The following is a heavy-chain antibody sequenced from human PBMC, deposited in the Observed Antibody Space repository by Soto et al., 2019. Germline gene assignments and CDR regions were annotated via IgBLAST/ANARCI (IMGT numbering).Heavy chain of an antibody. J-gene: IGHJ6*02. CDR2: IWYDGSNK. CDR1: GFTFSSYG. Sequence: GGSLRLSCAASGFTFSSYGMHWVRQAPGKGLEWVAVIWYDGSNKYYADSVKGRFTISRDNSKNTLYLQMNSLRAEDTAVYYCATDLEPFKPIYYYYGMDVWGQGTTVTVSS. V-gene: IGHV3-33*01. CDR3: ATDLEPFKPIYYYYGMDV.